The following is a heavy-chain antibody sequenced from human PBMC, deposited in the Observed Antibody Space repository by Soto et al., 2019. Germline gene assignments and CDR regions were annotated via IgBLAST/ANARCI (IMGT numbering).Heavy chain of an antibody. CDR1: GFTFSSYA. V-gene: IGHV3-30-3*01. J-gene: IGHJ4*02. D-gene: IGHD1-1*01. CDR2: ISYDGSNK. Sequence: PGGSLRLSCAASGFTFSSYAMHWVRQAPGKGLEWVAVISYDGSNKYYADSVKGRFTISRDNSKNTLYLQMNSLRAEDTAVYYCVRVSGYLPVEPSDYWGQGTLVTVSS. CDR3: VRVSGYLPVEPSDY.